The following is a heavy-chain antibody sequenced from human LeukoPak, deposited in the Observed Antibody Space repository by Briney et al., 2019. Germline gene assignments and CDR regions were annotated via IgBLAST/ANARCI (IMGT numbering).Heavy chain of an antibody. J-gene: IGHJ6*02. V-gene: IGHV1-18*01. CDR2: ISAYNGNT. CDR3: ARDYDFWSGYHGYGMDV. CDR1: GYTFTSYG. D-gene: IGHD3-3*01. Sequence: GASVKVSCKASGYTFTSYGISWVRQAPGQGLEWMGWISAYNGNTNYAQKLQGRVTMTTDTSTSTAYMELRSLRSDDTAVYYCARDYDFWSGYHGYGMDVWGQGTTVTVSS.